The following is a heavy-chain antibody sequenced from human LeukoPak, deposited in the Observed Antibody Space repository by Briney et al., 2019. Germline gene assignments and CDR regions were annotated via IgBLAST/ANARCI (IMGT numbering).Heavy chain of an antibody. CDR2: IRSKAYGGTT. J-gene: IGHJ5*02. V-gene: IGHV3-49*04. CDR1: GFTFGDYA. D-gene: IGHD1-14*01. Sequence: PGGSLRLSCTASGFTFGDYAVSWVRQAPGKGLEWVGFIRSKAYGGTTEYAASVKGRFTISRDDSKSIAYLQMNSLKTEDTAVYYCTRGGTGGANWFDPWGQGTLVTVSS. CDR3: TRGGTGGANWFDP.